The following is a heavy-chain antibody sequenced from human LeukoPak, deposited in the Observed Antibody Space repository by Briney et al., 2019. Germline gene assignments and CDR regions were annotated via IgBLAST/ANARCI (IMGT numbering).Heavy chain of an antibody. CDR1: GFTFDDYA. J-gene: IGHJ6*03. Sequence: PGGSLRLSCAASGFTFDDYAMHWVRQAPGKGVEGVSGISWNSGSIGYADSVKGRFTISRDNAKNSLYLQMNSLRAEDTALYYCAKGSRANYYYYMDVWGKGTTVTVSS. V-gene: IGHV3-9*01. CDR2: ISWNSGSI. CDR3: AKGSRANYYYYMDV.